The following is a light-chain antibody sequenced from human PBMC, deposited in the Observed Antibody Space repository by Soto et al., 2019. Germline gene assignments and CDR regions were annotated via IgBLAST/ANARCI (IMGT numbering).Light chain of an antibody. CDR2: GDN. CDR1: SSNIGAEYD. CDR3: QSYDSSLTTVV. Sequence: SVLTQPPSVSGAPGQRVAISCTGSSSNIGAEYDVHWYQQLPGTAPKRLIYGDNNRPSGVPDRFSGSKSGTSASLAITGLQPEDEADYYCQSYDSSLTTVVFGTGTKVTVL. V-gene: IGLV1-40*01. J-gene: IGLJ1*01.